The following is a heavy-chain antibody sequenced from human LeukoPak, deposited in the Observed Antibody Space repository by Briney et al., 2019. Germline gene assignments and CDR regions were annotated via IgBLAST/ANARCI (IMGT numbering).Heavy chain of an antibody. CDR1: GGTFSSYA. V-gene: IGHV1-69*04. J-gene: IGHJ5*02. D-gene: IGHD6-13*01. CDR2: IIPILGIA. Sequence: SVKVSCKASGGTFSSYAISWVRQAPGQGLEWMERIIPILGIANYAQKFQGRVTITADKSTSTAYMELSSLRSEDTAVYYCARVRQQLGYWFDPWGQGTLVTASS. CDR3: ARVRQQLGYWFDP.